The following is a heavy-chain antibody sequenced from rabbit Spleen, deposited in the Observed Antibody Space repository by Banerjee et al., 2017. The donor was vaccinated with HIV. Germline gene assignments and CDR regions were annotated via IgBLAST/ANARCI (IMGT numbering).Heavy chain of an antibody. CDR1: GFSFSNKAV. CDR3: ARDSGSSFSSYGMDL. CDR2: IEGGSSAFS. D-gene: IGHD8-1*01. Sequence: QSLEESGGDLVKPGASLTLSCTASGFSFSNKAVMCWVRQAPGKGLEWIACIEGGSSAFSYFASWAKGRFTCSKTSSTTVTLQMTSLTAADTATYFCARDSGSSFSSYGMDLWGPGTLVTVS. V-gene: IGHV1S40*01. J-gene: IGHJ6*01.